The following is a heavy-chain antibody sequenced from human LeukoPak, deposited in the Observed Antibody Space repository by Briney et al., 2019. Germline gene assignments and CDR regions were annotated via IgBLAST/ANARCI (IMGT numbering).Heavy chain of an antibody. D-gene: IGHD3-22*01. J-gene: IGHJ3*02. V-gene: IGHV3-23*01. CDR1: GFTFSSYA. CDR2: ISGSGGST. Sequence: RGSLRDSCAASGFTFSSYAMSWVRQAPGKGLEWVSAISGSGGSTYYADSVKGRFTIFRDNSKNTLYLQMNSLRAEDTAVYYCAKVPPGSGYTGVTFEVIWGEGGMGSVSS. CDR3: AKVPPGSGYTGVTFEVI.